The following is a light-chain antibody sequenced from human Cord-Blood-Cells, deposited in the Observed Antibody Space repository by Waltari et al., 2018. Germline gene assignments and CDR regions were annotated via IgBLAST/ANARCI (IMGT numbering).Light chain of an antibody. CDR2: GAS. CDR1: QSVSSN. V-gene: IGKV3-15*01. Sequence: EIVMTQSPATLSVYPGERATLSCRASQSVSSNLDWYQQKPGQAPRLLIYGASTRATGIPARFSGSGSGTEFTLTISSLQSEDFAVYYCQQYNNWPPYTFGQGTKLEIE. J-gene: IGKJ2*01. CDR3: QQYNNWPPYT.